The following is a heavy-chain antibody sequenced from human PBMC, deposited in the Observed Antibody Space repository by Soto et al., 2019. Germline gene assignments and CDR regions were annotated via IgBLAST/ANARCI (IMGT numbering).Heavy chain of an antibody. J-gene: IGHJ4*02. CDR3: ARLESGYYDSSGYYLDY. CDR2: IDPSDSYT. Sequence: GESLKISGKGSGYSSTSYWISWVRQKNGKGLEWMGRIDPSDSYTNYSPSFQGHVTISADKSISTAYLQWSSLKASDTAMYYCARLESGYYDSSGYYLDYWGQGPLVTVSS. D-gene: IGHD3-22*01. V-gene: IGHV5-10-1*01. CDR1: GYSSTSYW.